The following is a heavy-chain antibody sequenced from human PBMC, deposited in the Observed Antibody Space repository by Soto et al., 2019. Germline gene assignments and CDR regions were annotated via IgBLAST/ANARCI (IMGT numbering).Heavy chain of an antibody. D-gene: IGHD3-10*01. CDR1: GYTFTNYG. CDR3: GREGSPADY. J-gene: IGHJ4*02. V-gene: IGHV1-18*01. CDR2: FSADKSNT. Sequence: ASVKVSCKASGYTFTNYGISWVRQAPGQGLGWMGWFSADKSNTNYARKSQGRVTMTTDTSTSTAYMELRSLRSDDTAVYYCGREGSPADYWGQGTLVTVSS.